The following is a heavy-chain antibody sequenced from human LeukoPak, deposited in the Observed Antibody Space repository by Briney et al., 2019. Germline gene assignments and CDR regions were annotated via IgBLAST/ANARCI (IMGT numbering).Heavy chain of an antibody. V-gene: IGHV3-53*01. CDR1: GFTVNSNY. CDR2: IYSGGST. D-gene: IGHD6-13*01. Sequence: PGGSLRLSCAASGFTVNSNYKSWVRQAPRKGLEWVSVIYSGGSTYYADSVKGRFTISRDNSKNTLYLQMNSLRAEDTAVYYCARIRGSWYVADYWGQGTLVTVSS. J-gene: IGHJ4*02. CDR3: ARIRGSWYVADY.